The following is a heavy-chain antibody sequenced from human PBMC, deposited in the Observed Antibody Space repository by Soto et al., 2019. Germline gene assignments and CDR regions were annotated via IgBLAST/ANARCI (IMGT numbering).Heavy chain of an antibody. CDR2: SNHRGSS. V-gene: IGHV4-34*01. CDR3: ARSDNRNSLYGVDV. D-gene: IGHD1-7*01. Sequence: SETLSLTCADNGGSLSGYYWSWIRQSPGKGLEWIGESNHRGSSDYNPSLKSRVTISIDASKNHVTLELTSVSAADTAVYYCARSDNRNSLYGVDVWGQGTAVTVSS. J-gene: IGHJ6*02. CDR1: GGSLSGYY.